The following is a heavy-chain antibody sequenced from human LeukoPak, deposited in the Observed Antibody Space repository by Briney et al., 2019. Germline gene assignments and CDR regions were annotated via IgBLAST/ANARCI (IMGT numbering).Heavy chain of an antibody. D-gene: IGHD5-24*01. V-gene: IGHV1-24*01. Sequence: ASVKVSCTVSGYTLTDLSMHWVRQAPGKGLEWMGGFDPEDGETIYAQNFQGRVTMTEDTSTDTAYMEVRSLRSEDTAVYYCATSSRYGSLFEYWGQGTLVTVSS. CDR1: GYTLTDLS. CDR3: ATSSRYGSLFEY. CDR2: FDPEDGET. J-gene: IGHJ4*02.